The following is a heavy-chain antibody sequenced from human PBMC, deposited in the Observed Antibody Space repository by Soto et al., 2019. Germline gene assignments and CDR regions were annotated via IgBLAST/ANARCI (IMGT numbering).Heavy chain of an antibody. V-gene: IGHV3-23*01. CDR2: ISGSGGST. J-gene: IGHJ4*02. CDR1: GFTFSSYA. D-gene: IGHD5-18*01. Sequence: LESGGGXVQPGGSLRXXXXASGFTFSSYAXXWXXXAPGKGLEWVSAISGSGGSTYYADSVKGRFTISRDNSKNTLYLQMNSLRAEDTAVYYCAKIRVTPPDYWGQGTLVTVSS. CDR3: AKIRVTPPDY.